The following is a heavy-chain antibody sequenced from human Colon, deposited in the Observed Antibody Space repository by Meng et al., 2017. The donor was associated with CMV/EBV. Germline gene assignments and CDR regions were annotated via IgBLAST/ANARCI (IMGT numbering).Heavy chain of an antibody. J-gene: IGHJ4*02. Sequence: SETLSLTCTVSGGSISSGGYYWSWIRQHPGKGLEWIGYIYYSGSTYYNPSLKSRVTISVDTSKNQFSLKLSSVTAADTAVYYCASIPRGILIRLFDFWGQGTLVTVSS. CDR2: IYYSGST. V-gene: IGHV4-31*03. D-gene: IGHD2-15*01. CDR3: ASIPRGILIRLFDF. CDR1: GGSISSGGYY.